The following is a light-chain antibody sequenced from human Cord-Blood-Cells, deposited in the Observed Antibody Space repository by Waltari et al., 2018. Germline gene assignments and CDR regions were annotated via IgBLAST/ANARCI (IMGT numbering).Light chain of an antibody. CDR3: QQYYSTPLFT. J-gene: IGKJ3*01. CDR1: PGISNS. Sequence: DIQMTQSPSSLSASVGDRVTITCRASPGISNSLAWYQQKPGKAPKLLLYAASRLESGVPSRFSGSGSGTDYTLTISSLQPEDFATYYCQQYYSTPLFTFGPGTKVDIK. V-gene: IGKV1-NL1*01. CDR2: AAS.